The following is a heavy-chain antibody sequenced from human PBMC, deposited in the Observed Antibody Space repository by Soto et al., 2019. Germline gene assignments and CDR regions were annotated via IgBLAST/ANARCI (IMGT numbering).Heavy chain of an antibody. D-gene: IGHD6-19*01. Sequence: PSETLSLTCTVSGGSVSSGSYYWSWIRQPPGKGLEWIGYIYYSGSTNYNPSLKSRVTISVDTSKNQFSLKLSSVTAADTAVYYCARVRGDSSGWYGMDVWGQGTTVTVSS. CDR3: ARVRGDSSGWYGMDV. CDR2: IYYSGST. CDR1: GGSVSSGSYY. J-gene: IGHJ6*02. V-gene: IGHV4-61*01.